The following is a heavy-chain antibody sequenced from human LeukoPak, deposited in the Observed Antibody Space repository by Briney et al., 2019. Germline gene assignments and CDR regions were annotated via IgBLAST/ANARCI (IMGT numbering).Heavy chain of an antibody. D-gene: IGHD6-19*01. Sequence: SVKVSCKASGGTFSSYTISWVRQAPGQGLEWMGRIIPILGIANYAQKFQGRVTITADKSTSTAYMELSSLRSEDTAVYYCARHQAHAVAGMGYWGQGTLVIVSS. CDR1: GGTFSSYT. V-gene: IGHV1-69*02. CDR2: IIPILGIA. CDR3: ARHQAHAVAGMGY. J-gene: IGHJ4*02.